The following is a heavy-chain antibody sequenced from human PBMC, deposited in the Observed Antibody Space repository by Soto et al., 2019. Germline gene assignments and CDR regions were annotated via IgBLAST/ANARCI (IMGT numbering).Heavy chain of an antibody. D-gene: IGHD6-19*01. Sequence: ASVKVSCKASGYTFTGYYMHWVRQAPGQGLEWMGWINPNSGGTNYAQKFQGWVTMTRDTSISTAYMELSRLRSDDTAVYYCARGGLDRAEYFQHWGQGTLVTVSS. CDR3: ARGGLDRAEYFQH. J-gene: IGHJ1*01. V-gene: IGHV1-2*04. CDR2: INPNSGGT. CDR1: GYTFTGYY.